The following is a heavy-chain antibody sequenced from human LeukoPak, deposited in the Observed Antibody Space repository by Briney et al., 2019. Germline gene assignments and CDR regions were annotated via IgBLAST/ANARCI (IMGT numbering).Heavy chain of an antibody. CDR2: ISSSGSTI. Sequence: GGSLRLSCAASGFTFSSYSMYWVRQAPGKGLEWVSYISSSGSTIYYADSVKGRFTISRDNAKNSLYLQMNSLRAEDTAVYYCAELGITMIGGVWGKGTTVTISS. CDR1: GFTFSSYS. J-gene: IGHJ6*04. D-gene: IGHD3-10*02. V-gene: IGHV3-48*04. CDR3: AELGITMIGGV.